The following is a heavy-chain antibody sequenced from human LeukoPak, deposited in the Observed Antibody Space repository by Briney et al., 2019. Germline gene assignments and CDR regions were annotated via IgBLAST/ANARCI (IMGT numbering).Heavy chain of an antibody. D-gene: IGHD6-13*01. V-gene: IGHV3-23*01. CDR1: GFTFSSYG. CDR2: ISDSGGNT. J-gene: IGHJ4*02. CDR3: AKEVPLVQIFDY. Sequence: GGSLRLSCAASGFTFSSYGMSWVRQAPGKGLEWVSTISDSGGNTYYADSGKGRFTISRDNSKNTLYLQMNSLRAEDTAVYYCAKEVPLVQIFDYWGQGTLVTVSS.